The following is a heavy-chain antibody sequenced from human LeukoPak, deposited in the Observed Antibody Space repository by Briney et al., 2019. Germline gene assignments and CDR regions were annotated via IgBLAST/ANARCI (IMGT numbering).Heavy chain of an antibody. CDR3: ARENDDYSNLPASWFDP. CDR1: GGSISSYY. Sequence: PSETLSLTCTVSGGSISSYYWSWIRQPPGKGLEWIGYIYYSGSTNYNPSLKSRVTISVDTSKNRFSLKLSSVTAADTAVYYCARENDDYSNLPASWFDPWGQGTLVTVSS. D-gene: IGHD4-11*01. V-gene: IGHV4-59*01. CDR2: IYYSGST. J-gene: IGHJ5*02.